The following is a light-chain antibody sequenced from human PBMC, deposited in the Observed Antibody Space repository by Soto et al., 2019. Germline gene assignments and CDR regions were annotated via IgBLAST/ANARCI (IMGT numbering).Light chain of an antibody. Sequence: QAVVTQPPSVSGAPGQRVTISCTGSSSDIGAHYDVHWYQQLPGTAPKLLIYGNNNRPSGVPDRFSGSKSGTSASLAITGLQGEDEADYYCAAWDDSLNGVVFGGGTKVTVL. J-gene: IGLJ2*01. CDR2: GNN. CDR1: SSDIGAHYD. V-gene: IGLV1-40*01. CDR3: AAWDDSLNGVV.